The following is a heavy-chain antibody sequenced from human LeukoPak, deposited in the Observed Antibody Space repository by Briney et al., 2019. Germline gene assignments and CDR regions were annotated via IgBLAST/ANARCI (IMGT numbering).Heavy chain of an antibody. CDR2: IYTSGST. D-gene: IGHD3-22*01. Sequence: SETLSLTCTVSGGSISSYYWSWIRQPAGKGLEWIGRIYTSGSTNYNPSLKSRVTMSVDTSKNQFSLKLSSVTAADTAVYYCAREGDYYDSSGSYTKNFDYWGQGTLVTVSS. CDR3: AREGDYYDSSGSYTKNFDY. V-gene: IGHV4-4*07. CDR1: GGSISSYY. J-gene: IGHJ4*02.